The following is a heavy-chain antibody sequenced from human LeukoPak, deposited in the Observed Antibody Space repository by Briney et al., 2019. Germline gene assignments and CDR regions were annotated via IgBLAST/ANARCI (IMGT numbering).Heavy chain of an antibody. Sequence: PGGSLRLSCAASGFTVSSNYMSWVRQAPGKGLEWVSVIYSGGSTYYADSVKGRFTISRDNSKNTLYLQMNSLRAEDTALYYCAKTPFYYDSSGYFDYWGQGTLVTVSS. J-gene: IGHJ4*02. CDR2: IYSGGST. D-gene: IGHD3-22*01. CDR1: GFTVSSNY. CDR3: AKTPFYYDSSGYFDY. V-gene: IGHV3-66*01.